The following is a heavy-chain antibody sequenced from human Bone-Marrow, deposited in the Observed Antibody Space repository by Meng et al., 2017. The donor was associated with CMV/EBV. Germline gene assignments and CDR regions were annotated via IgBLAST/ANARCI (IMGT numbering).Heavy chain of an antibody. CDR1: GYSFTSYW. D-gene: IGHD5-18*01. CDR2: IYPGDSDT. V-gene: IGHV5-51*01. J-gene: IGHJ4*02. Sequence: KVSCKGSGYSFTSYWIGWVRQMPGKGLEWMGIIYPGDSDTRYSPSFQGQVTIPAEKSISTASLQWSSLKASDTAMYYCARRVDTLFDYWGQGTLVTVSS. CDR3: ARRVDTLFDY.